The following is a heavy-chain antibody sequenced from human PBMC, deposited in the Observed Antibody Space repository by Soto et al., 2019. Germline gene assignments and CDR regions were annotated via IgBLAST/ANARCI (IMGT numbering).Heavy chain of an antibody. CDR3: ATEETGPFGGAQVY. Sequence: SETLSLTCAGYGGSFSGYYWSWIRQPPGKGLEWIGEINHSGSTNYNPSLKSRVTISVDTSKNQFSLKLSSVTAADTAVYYCATEETGPFGGAQVYWGQGTLVTVSS. D-gene: IGHD3-16*01. CDR2: INHSGST. CDR1: GGSFSGYY. V-gene: IGHV4-34*01. J-gene: IGHJ4*02.